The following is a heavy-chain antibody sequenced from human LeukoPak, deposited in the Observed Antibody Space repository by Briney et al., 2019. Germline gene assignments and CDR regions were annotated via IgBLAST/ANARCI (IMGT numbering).Heavy chain of an antibody. CDR3: ARSRSGYYEDY. D-gene: IGHD3-22*01. CDR2: IKEDRSEK. V-gene: IGHV3-7*01. J-gene: IGHJ4*02. CDR1: GFTFSNFW. Sequence: GGSRRLSCAASGFTFSNFWMSWFRQAPGKGLEWVANIKEDRSEKYYVESVTGRFTISRDNAKNSLSLQVNSLRAEDTAVYFCARSRSGYYEDYWGQGTLVTVSS.